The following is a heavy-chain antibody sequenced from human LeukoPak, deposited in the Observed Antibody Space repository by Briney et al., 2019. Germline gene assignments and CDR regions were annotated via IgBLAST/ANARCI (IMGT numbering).Heavy chain of an antibody. Sequence: GGSLRLSCAASGIPFSNYTLTWLRQAPGKGLVWVSYISGSSRYIHYSDSVRCRFSISRDNAKNSVYLQMDRLTADDTAVYYCARVNSALVVSSEGSRAGSLGFDHWGQGILVIVSS. V-gene: IGHV3-21*06. CDR3: ARVNSALVVSSEGSRAGSLGFDH. D-gene: IGHD3-22*01. CDR1: GIPFSNYT. J-gene: IGHJ4*02. CDR2: ISGSSRYI.